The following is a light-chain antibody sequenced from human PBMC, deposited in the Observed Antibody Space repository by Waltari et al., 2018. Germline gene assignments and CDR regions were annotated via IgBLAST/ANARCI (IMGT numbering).Light chain of an antibody. V-gene: IGKV1-5*01. J-gene: IGKJ3*01. CDR1: QSFGGS. CDR2: DAS. CDR3: QQYNNFPFT. Sequence: DIQMTQSPSTLSPSVGDRVTITCRPSQSFGGSLAWFQQKPGKAPQLLIYDASTLEPGVPSRFSGSGSGTEFTLTVSSLQPDDFATYYCQQYNNFPFTFGPGTTV.